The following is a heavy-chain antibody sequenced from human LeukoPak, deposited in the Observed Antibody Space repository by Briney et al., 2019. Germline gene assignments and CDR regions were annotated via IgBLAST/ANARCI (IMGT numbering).Heavy chain of an antibody. D-gene: IGHD6-19*01. CDR1: GFTFSRYY. CDR3: VRDRSGWAGDY. J-gene: IGHJ4*02. CDR2: IKTDGSST. Sequence: GGSLRLSCAASGFTFSRYYMQWVRQAPGKGLVWVSGIKTDGSSTRYADSVKGRFTISRDNAKNTLYPQMNSLRAEDTAVYYCVRDRSGWAGDYWGQGTLVTVSS. V-gene: IGHV3-74*01.